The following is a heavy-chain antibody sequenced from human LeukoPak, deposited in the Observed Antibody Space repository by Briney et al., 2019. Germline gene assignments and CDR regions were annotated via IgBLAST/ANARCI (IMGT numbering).Heavy chain of an antibody. Sequence: GESLKISCKGSGYSFTSYWIGWVRQMPGKGLEWMGIIYPGDSDSRYSPSSQGQVTISADKSISTAYLQWSSLKASDTAMYYCASPGRIAAAGVDYWGQGTLVTVSS. J-gene: IGHJ4*02. CDR1: GYSFTSYW. CDR2: IYPGDSDS. V-gene: IGHV5-51*01. CDR3: ASPGRIAAAGVDY. D-gene: IGHD6-13*01.